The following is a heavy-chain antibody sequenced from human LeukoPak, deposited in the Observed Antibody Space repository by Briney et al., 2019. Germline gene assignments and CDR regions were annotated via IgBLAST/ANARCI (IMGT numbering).Heavy chain of an antibody. D-gene: IGHD3-10*01. CDR1: GGSFSGYY. CDR3: STLTRGAFDI. Sequence: KPSETLSLTCAVYGGSFSGYYWSWIRQPPGKGLEWIGEINHSGSTNYNPSLKSRVTISVDTSKNQFSLKLSSVTAADTAVYYCSTLTRGAFDIWGQGTMVTVSS. J-gene: IGHJ3*02. CDR2: INHSGST. V-gene: IGHV4-34*03.